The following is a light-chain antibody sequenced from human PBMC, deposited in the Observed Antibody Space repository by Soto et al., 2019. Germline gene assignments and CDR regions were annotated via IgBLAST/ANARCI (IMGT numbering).Light chain of an antibody. J-gene: IGLJ1*01. CDR3: CSYAGSYTHYV. CDR1: SSDVGGYNY. Sequence: QSVLTQPRSVSGSPGQSITISCTGTSSDVGGYNYVSWYRQHPGKAPKLMTYDVSKRPSGVPDRFSGSKSGNTASLTISGLQAEDEADYYCCSYAGSYTHYVFGTGTKLTVL. CDR2: DVS. V-gene: IGLV2-11*01.